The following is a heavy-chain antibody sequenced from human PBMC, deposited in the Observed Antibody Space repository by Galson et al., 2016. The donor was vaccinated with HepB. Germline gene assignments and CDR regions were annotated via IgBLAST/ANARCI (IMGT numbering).Heavy chain of an antibody. D-gene: IGHD5-18*01. CDR3: ASDPRQWQRGYNYGFEY. V-gene: IGHV3-30*03. J-gene: IGHJ4*02. Sequence: SLRLSCAASGFTFSNYNMHWVRQAPGKGLEWVAVISYDGDTKYHADSVKGRFTISRDNSKNTLYLQMHRLRFEDTAVYYCASDPRQWQRGYNYGFEYWGQGTLVSVSS. CDR1: GFTFSNYN. CDR2: ISYDGDTK.